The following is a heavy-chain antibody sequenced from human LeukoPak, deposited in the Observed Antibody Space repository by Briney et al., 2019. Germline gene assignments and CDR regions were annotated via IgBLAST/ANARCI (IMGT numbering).Heavy chain of an antibody. J-gene: IGHJ5*02. CDR3: ARDYGGSYGS. Sequence: PGGSLRLSCAASGFTFSDYNMRWIRQAPGKGLEWVSSISRSGSTKYYADSVKGRFTISRDNAMNSLFLQMNSLRAEDTAVYYCARDYGGSYGSWGQGTLVTVSS. CDR2: ISRSGSTK. V-gene: IGHV3-11*04. CDR1: GFTFSDYN. D-gene: IGHD1-26*01.